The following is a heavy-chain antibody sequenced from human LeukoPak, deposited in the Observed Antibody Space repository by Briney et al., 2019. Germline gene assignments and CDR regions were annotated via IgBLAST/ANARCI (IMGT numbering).Heavy chain of an antibody. D-gene: IGHD5-18*01. J-gene: IGHJ3*02. V-gene: IGHV3-11*01. Sequence: GGSLRLSCAASGFTFSDYYMSWIRQAPGKGLEWVSYISSSGSTIYYADSVKGRFTISRDNAKNSLYLQMNSLRAEDTAVYYCAIPWLQQSHGAFDIWGQGTMVTVSS. CDR1: GFTFSDYY. CDR3: AIPWLQQSHGAFDI. CDR2: ISSSGSTI.